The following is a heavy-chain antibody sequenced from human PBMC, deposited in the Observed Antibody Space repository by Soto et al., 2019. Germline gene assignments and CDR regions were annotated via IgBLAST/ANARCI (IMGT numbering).Heavy chain of an antibody. V-gene: IGHV4-4*07. Sequence: SETLSLTCSVSGGSLNNFYWNWIRQTAGKGLEWIGRIHASGNTNYNPSLKSRATLSVDTSKNQFSLKVRSVTAADTAVYYCARSSHKESWFAPWGQGTLVTXSS. CDR1: GGSLNNFY. CDR2: IHASGNT. J-gene: IGHJ5*02. D-gene: IGHD6-19*01. CDR3: ARSSHKESWFAP.